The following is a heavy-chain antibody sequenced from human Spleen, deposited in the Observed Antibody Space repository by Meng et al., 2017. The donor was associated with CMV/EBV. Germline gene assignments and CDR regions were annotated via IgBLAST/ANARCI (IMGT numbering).Heavy chain of an antibody. D-gene: IGHD1-1*01. CDR3: AILPPRYNWNDVPTRAFDI. CDR1: GYMFRNYY. CDR2: MNPNSGNT. Sequence: ASVKVSCKSSGYMFRNYYIYWVRQATGQGLEWMGWMNPNSGNTGYAQKFQGRVTMTRNTSISTAYMELSSLRSEDTAVYYCAILPPRYNWNDVPTRAFDIWGQGTMVTVSS. V-gene: IGHV1-8*01. J-gene: IGHJ3*02.